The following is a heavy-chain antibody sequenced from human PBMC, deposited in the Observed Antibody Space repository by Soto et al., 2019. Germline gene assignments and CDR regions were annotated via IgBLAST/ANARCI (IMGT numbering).Heavy chain of an antibody. Sequence: ASVKVSCKASGYTFTGYYIRWVRQAPGQGLEWMGTINPSGGSTSSVQKFQGRVTMTRDTSTSTAYMELRSLRSDDTAVYYCASGMVVGASSTDFDYWGQGTLVTVSS. CDR1: GYTFTGYY. CDR2: INPSGGST. D-gene: IGHD1-26*01. J-gene: IGHJ4*02. V-gene: IGHV1-46*01. CDR3: ASGMVVGASSTDFDY.